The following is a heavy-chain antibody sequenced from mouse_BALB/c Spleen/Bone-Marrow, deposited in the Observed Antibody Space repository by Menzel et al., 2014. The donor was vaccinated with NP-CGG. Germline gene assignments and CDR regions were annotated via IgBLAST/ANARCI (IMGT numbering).Heavy chain of an antibody. D-gene: IGHD2-3*01. CDR1: GFTFTDYY. CDR3: ARWLLRAMDY. CDR2: IRNKANGYTT. Sequence: EVQLVESGGGLVQPGGSLRLSCTTSGFTFTDYYMSWVRQPPGEALEWLGFIRNKANGYTTEYSASVKGRFTISRDNSQSILYLQTNTLRAEDSATYYCARWLLRAMDYWGQGTSVTVSS. V-gene: IGHV7-3*02. J-gene: IGHJ4*01.